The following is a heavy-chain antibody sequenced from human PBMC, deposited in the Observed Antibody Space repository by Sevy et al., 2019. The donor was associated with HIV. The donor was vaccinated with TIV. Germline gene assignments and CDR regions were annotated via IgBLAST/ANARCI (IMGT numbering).Heavy chain of an antibody. CDR1: GYSISSGYY. Sequence: SETLSLTCTVSGYSISSGYYWGWIRQPPGKGLEWIGSIYHSGSTYYNPSLKSRVTISVDTSKNQFSLKLSSVTAADTAVYYCARDTFGGSSWYSFDYWGQGTLVTVSS. CDR2: IYHSGST. J-gene: IGHJ4*02. D-gene: IGHD6-13*01. CDR3: ARDTFGGSSWYSFDY. V-gene: IGHV4-38-2*02.